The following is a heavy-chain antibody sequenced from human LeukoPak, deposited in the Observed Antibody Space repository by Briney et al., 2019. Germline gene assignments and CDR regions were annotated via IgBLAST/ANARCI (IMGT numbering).Heavy chain of an antibody. CDR2: INQGGSAQ. D-gene: IGHD6-13*01. J-gene: IGHJ4*02. CDR1: GFTFSTFW. V-gene: IGHV3-7*01. CDR3: ARDISASGIFFDS. Sequence: GGSLRLSCAASGFTFSTFWMGWVRQVPGKGLEWVANINQGGSAQYYVDSVKGRFTISRDNAENALYLQMNSLRAEDTAVYFCARDISASGIFFDSWGQGTLVTVSS.